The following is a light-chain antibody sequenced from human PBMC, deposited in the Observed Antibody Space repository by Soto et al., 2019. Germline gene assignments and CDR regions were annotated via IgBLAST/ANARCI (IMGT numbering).Light chain of an antibody. CDR2: LGS. CDR3: MQALQTPPAT. Sequence: DIVMTQSPLSLPVTPGEPASISCRSSQSLLHSNGYNYLDWYLQKPGQSPQLLIYLGSNRASGVPDRFSGSGSGTDFTLKFSRVEAEDVGVYYCMQALQTPPATFGPGTKVDIK. J-gene: IGKJ3*01. V-gene: IGKV2-28*01. CDR1: QSLLHSNGYNY.